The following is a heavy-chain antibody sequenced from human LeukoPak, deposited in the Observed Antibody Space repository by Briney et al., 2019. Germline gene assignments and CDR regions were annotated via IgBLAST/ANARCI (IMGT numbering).Heavy chain of an antibody. V-gene: IGHV4-39*01. Sequence: PSETLSLTCSVSGGSISSSNYYWGWIRQPPGKGLEWIGSIYYSGSTYYNPSLKSRVTISVDTSKNQFSLKLSSVTAADTAVYYCAGGIAARPDYWGQGTLVTVSS. D-gene: IGHD6-6*01. J-gene: IGHJ4*02. CDR3: AGGIAARPDY. CDR2: IYYSGST. CDR1: GGSISSSNYY.